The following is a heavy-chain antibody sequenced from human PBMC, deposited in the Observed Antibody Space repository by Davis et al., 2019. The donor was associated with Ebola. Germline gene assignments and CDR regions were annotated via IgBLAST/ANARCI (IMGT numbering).Heavy chain of an antibody. Sequence: AASVKVSCKASGYTFTSYAMHWVRQAPGQRLEWMGWINAGNGNTKYSQKFQGRVTITRDTSASTAYMELSSLRSDDTAVYYCARGHTYYDIFIPNWFDPWGQGTLVTVSS. V-gene: IGHV1-3*01. CDR3: ARGHTYYDIFIPNWFDP. D-gene: IGHD3-9*01. CDR2: INAGNGNT. J-gene: IGHJ5*02. CDR1: GYTFTSYA.